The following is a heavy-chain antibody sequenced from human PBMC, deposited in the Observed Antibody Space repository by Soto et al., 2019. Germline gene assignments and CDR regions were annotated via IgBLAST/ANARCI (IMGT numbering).Heavy chain of an antibody. CDR3: ARRSGYYPRFNNWFDP. Sequence: QVQLVQSGAEVKKPGSSVKVSCKASGGTFSSYAISWVRQAPGQGLEWMGGIIPIFGTANYAQKFQGRVTITAHESTSTAYMELSSLRSEDTAVYYCARRSGYYPRFNNWFDPWAREPWSPSPQ. V-gene: IGHV1-69*01. J-gene: IGHJ5*02. CDR2: IIPIFGTA. D-gene: IGHD3-22*01. CDR1: GGTFSSYA.